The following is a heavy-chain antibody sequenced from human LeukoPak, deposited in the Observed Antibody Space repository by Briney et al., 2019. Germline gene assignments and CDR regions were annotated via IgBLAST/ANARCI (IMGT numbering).Heavy chain of an antibody. CDR2: INSDGSST. Sequence: PGGSLRLSCAASGFTFSSYWMHWVRHAPGKGLVWVSRINSDGSSTNYADSVKGRFTISRDNAENTLYLQMNSLRAEDTAVYYCGAVVVPGTLGGQGTLVTVSS. J-gene: IGHJ4*02. CDR3: GAVVVPGTL. V-gene: IGHV3-74*01. D-gene: IGHD2-2*01. CDR1: GFTFSSYW.